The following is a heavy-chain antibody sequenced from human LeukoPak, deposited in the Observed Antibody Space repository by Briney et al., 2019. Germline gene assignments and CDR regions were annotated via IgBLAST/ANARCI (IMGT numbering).Heavy chain of an antibody. CDR3: ARTIGSKNAFDI. CDR1: GFTFSTYW. J-gene: IGHJ3*02. V-gene: IGHV3-74*01. Sequence: GGSLRLSCAASGFTFSTYWMHWVRQAPGKGLVWVSRISTDGTSTNCADSVKGRFTISRDNGNNTLYLQMNSLRAEDTAVYYCARTIGSKNAFDIWGQGTMVTVSS. CDR2: ISTDGTST. D-gene: IGHD3-9*01.